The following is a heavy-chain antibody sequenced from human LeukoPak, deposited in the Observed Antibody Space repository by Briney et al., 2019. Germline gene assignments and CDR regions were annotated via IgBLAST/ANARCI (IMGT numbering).Heavy chain of an antibody. D-gene: IGHD3-22*01. CDR3: ANRRYDSSGYYYVD. CDR1: GYTFTDYT. J-gene: IGHJ4*02. CDR2: INGGSGNT. V-gene: IGHV1-3*01. Sequence: ASVTVSCTASGYTFTDYTMHWLRQAPGQRLDWMGWINGGSGNTKYSPEFQGRVTITRDTSASTAYMELSSLRSEDTAVYYCANRRYDSSGYYYVDWGQGTLVTVSS.